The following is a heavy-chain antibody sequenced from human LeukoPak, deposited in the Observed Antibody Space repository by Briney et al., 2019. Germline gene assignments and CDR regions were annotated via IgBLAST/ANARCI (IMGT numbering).Heavy chain of an antibody. J-gene: IGHJ5*02. CDR2: IYYSGST. CDR1: GDSISSYY. Sequence: SETLSVTCTVSGDSISSYYWSWIRQPPGKGLEWIGYIYYSGSTNYNPSLKSRVTISVDTSKNQFSLKLSSVTAADTAVYYCARVARNWFDPWGQGTLVTVSS. CDR3: ARVARNWFDP. V-gene: IGHV4-59*01.